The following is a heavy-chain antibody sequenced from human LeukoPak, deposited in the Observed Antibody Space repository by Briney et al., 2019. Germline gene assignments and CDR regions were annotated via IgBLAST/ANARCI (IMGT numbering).Heavy chain of an antibody. V-gene: IGHV4-39*07. D-gene: IGHD3-3*01. J-gene: IGHJ3*02. CDR2: IYYSGST. CDR3: ARPYYDYAFDI. CDR1: GGSISSSSYY. Sequence: SETLSPTCTVSGGSISSSSYYWGWIRQPPGKGLEWIGSIYYSGSTYYNPSLKSRVTISVDTSKNQSSLKLSSVTAADTAVYYCARPYYDYAFDIWGQGTMVTVSS.